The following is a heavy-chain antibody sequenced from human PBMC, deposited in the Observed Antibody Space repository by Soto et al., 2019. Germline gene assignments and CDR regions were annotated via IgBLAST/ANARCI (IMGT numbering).Heavy chain of an antibody. CDR2: ISAYNGNT. D-gene: IGHD3-9*01. Sequence: QVQLVQSGAEVKKPGASVKVSCKASGYTFTSYGISWVRQAPGQGLEWMGWISAYNGNTNYAQKLQGRVTMTTDTSTSTAYMELRSLRADDTAVYYWARAMYYDILTGYYTSNWFDPWGQGTLVTVSS. V-gene: IGHV1-18*01. J-gene: IGHJ5*02. CDR3: ARAMYYDILTGYYTSNWFDP. CDR1: GYTFTSYG.